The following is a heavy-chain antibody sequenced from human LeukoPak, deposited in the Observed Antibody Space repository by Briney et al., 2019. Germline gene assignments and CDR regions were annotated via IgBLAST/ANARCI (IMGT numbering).Heavy chain of an antibody. J-gene: IGHJ3*02. Sequence: SETLSLTCAVYGGSFSGYYWTWIRQPPGKGLEWIGEMNHSGSANYNPSLKSRVTISVDTSKNQCSLRLSSVTAADTAVYYCARMRIFDIWGQGTMVTVSS. V-gene: IGHV4-34*01. CDR3: ARMRIFDI. CDR1: GGSFSGYY. CDR2: MNHSGSA.